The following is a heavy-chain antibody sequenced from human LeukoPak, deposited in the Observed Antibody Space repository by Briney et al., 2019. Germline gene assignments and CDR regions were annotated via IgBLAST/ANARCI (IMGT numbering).Heavy chain of an antibody. J-gene: IGHJ4*02. CDR3: ASPGLPRDGYNYAVDY. V-gene: IGHV4-34*01. CDR1: GGSFSGYY. CDR2: INHSGST. Sequence: SETLSLTCAVYGGSFSGYYWSWIRQPPGKGLEWIGEINHSGSTNYNPSPKSRVTISVDTSKNQFSLKLSSVTAADTAVYYCASPGLPRDGYNYAVDYWGQGTLITVSS. D-gene: IGHD5-24*01.